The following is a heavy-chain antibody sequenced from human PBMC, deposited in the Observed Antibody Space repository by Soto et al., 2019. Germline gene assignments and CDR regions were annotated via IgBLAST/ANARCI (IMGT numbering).Heavy chain of an antibody. V-gene: IGHV3-23*01. Sequence: EAQLLESGGGLVQPGGSLRLSCAASGFTFSSYAMSWVRQAPGKGLEWVSAISGRGESTNYADSVKGRFTISRDNSKNTLILQMNSLRAEDTAVYYCARWREQQMYRGYYDMDVWGQGTTVTVSS. CDR1: GFTFSSYA. J-gene: IGHJ6*02. D-gene: IGHD3-10*01. CDR2: ISGRGEST. CDR3: ARWREQQMYRGYYDMDV.